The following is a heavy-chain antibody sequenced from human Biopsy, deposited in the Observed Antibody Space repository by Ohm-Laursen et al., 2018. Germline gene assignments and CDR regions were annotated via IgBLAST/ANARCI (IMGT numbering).Heavy chain of an antibody. CDR1: GYTFTDYY. V-gene: IGHV1-2*02. Sequence: GASVKVSCKASGYTFTDYYVHWVRQAPGHGLEWMGWIDTINGAARYAQKFQGRVTMTRDTSISTAYMELSRLTSDDTAVYYCARERDPWGQGTLVTVSS. CDR2: IDTINGAA. CDR3: ARERDP. J-gene: IGHJ5*02.